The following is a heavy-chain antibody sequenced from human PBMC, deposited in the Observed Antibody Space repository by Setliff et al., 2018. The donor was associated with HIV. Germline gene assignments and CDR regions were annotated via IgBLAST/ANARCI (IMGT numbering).Heavy chain of an antibody. CDR1: GGSIINYY. J-gene: IGHJ4*02. V-gene: IGHV4-4*07. D-gene: IGHD3-3*01. CDR2: VHTNVRT. Sequence: KTSETLSLTCTVSGGSIINYYWNWIRQPAGKGLEWIGHVHTNVRTNYHPSLNSRVTISADISKNEFSLNLRSVTAADTAVYFCARDRFGVPANDWGQGILVTVSS. CDR3: ARDRFGVPAND.